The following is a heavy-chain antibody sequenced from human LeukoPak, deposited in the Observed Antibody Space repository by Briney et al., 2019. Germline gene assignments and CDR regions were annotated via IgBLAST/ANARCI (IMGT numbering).Heavy chain of an antibody. CDR1: GGTFSSYA. Sequence: ASVKVSCKASGGTFSSYAISWVRQAPGQGLEWMGGIIPIFGTANYAQKFQGRVTITADESTSTAYMELSSLRSEDTAVYYCARDPSVRYSGSYYPPDAFDIWGQGTMVTVSS. J-gene: IGHJ3*02. CDR2: IIPIFGTA. D-gene: IGHD1-26*01. V-gene: IGHV1-69*13. CDR3: ARDPSVRYSGSYYPPDAFDI.